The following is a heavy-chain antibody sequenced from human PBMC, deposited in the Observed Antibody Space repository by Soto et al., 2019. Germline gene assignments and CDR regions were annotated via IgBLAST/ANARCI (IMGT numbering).Heavy chain of an antibody. CDR3: ARIPVDTSRIYWFDP. CDR2: IYYRGST. V-gene: IGHV4-61*08. Sequence: QVQLQESGPGLVKASETLSLTCTVSGGSVSSGDYYWSWIRKPPGKGLGWVGNIYYRGSTNYNPALKSGATISVDTSKNQFSLKVSSVTAADTAVYYCARIPVDTSRIYWFDPWGQGTLVTVAS. CDR1: GGSVSSGDYY. D-gene: IGHD5-18*01. J-gene: IGHJ5*02.